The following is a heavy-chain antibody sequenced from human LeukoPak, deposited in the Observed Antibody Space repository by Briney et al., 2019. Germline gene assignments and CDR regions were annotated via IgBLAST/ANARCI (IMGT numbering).Heavy chain of an antibody. Sequence: GASVKVSCKASGGTFSSYAISWVRQAPGQGLEWMGRIIPILGIANYAQKFQGRVTITADKSTSTAYMELSSLRSEDTAVCYCAREWVDTAMVTGNDYWGQGTLVTVSS. V-gene: IGHV1-69*04. CDR3: AREWVDTAMVTGNDY. D-gene: IGHD5-18*01. J-gene: IGHJ4*02. CDR2: IIPILGIA. CDR1: GGTFSSYA.